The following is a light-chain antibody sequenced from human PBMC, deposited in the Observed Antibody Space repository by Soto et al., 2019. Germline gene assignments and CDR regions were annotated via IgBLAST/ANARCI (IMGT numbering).Light chain of an antibody. Sequence: QSALTQPASVSGSPGQSITISCTGTSSDVGGYNYVSWYQQHAGKAPELMIYDVSNRPSGVSNRFSGSKSGNTASLTISGLQAEDEADYYCSSYTSSSSVVFGGGTQLTVL. CDR1: SSDVGGYNY. V-gene: IGLV2-14*01. CDR2: DVS. J-gene: IGLJ2*01. CDR3: SSYTSSSSVV.